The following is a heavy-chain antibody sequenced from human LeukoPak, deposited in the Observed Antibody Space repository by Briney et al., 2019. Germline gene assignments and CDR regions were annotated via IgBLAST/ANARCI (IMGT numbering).Heavy chain of an antibody. CDR3: TTGGYGSGSSQGYYMGV. J-gene: IGHJ6*03. V-gene: IGHV3-15*01. D-gene: IGHD3-10*01. CDR1: GFTFSNAW. Sequence: AGGSLRLSCAASGFTFSNAWMSWVRQAPGKGLEWVGRIKSKTDGGTTDYAAPVKGRFTISRDESKNTLYLQMNSLKTEDTAVYYCTTGGYGSGSSQGYYMGVWGKGTTVTVSS. CDR2: IKSKTDGGTT.